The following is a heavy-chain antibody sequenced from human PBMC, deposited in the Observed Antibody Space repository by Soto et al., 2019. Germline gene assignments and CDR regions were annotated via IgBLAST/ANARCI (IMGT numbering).Heavy chain of an antibody. CDR1: GFTFSSYW. J-gene: IGHJ6*02. CDR2: IKQDGSEK. V-gene: IGHV3-7*01. Sequence: PGGSLRLSCAASGFTFSSYWMSWVRQAPGKGLEWVANIKQDGSEKYYVDSVKGRFTISRDNAKNSLYLQMNSLRAEDTAVYYCARDIGVGGRYGYIVEYYYYYYGMDVWGQGTTVTVSS. D-gene: IGHD1-26*01. CDR3: ARDIGVGGRYGYIVEYYYYYYGMDV.